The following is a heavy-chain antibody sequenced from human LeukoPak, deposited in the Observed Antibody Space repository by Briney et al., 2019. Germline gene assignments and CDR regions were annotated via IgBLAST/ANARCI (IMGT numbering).Heavy chain of an antibody. V-gene: IGHV4-59*08. D-gene: IGHD3-16*01. CDR3: ASASVITFGGEFDY. CDR2: IYYSGST. J-gene: IGHJ4*02. CDR1: GGSISSHY. Sequence: SETLSLTCTVSGGSISSHYWSWIRQPPGKGLEWIGYIYYSGSTNYNPSLKSRVTISVDTSKNQFPLKLSSVTAADTAVYYCASASVITFGGEFDYWGQGTLVTVSS.